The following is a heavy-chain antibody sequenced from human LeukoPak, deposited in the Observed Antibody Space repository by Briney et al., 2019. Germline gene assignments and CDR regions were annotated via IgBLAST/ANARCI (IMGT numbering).Heavy chain of an antibody. CDR2: ISAYNGKT. J-gene: IGHJ4*02. CDR1: GYTFTGYY. CDR3: ARGAPYLDFDY. Sequence: ASVKVSCKASGYTFTGYYMHWVRQAPGQGLEWMGWISAYNGKTNYAQKLQGRVTMTTDTSTSTAYMELRSLRSDDTAVYYCARGAPYLDFDYWAREPWSPSPQ. V-gene: IGHV1-18*04.